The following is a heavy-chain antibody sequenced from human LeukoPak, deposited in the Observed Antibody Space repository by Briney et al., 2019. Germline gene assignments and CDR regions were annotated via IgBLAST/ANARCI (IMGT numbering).Heavy chain of an antibody. CDR2: IIPIFGTA. Sequence: ASVKVSCKASGGTFSSYAISWVRQAPGQGLEWMGGIIPIFGTANYAQKFQGRVTTTTDESTSTAYMELSSLRSEDTAVYYCARASYGDYRFDPWGQGTLVTVSS. V-gene: IGHV1-69*05. CDR3: ARASYGDYRFDP. D-gene: IGHD4-17*01. CDR1: GGTFSSYA. J-gene: IGHJ5*02.